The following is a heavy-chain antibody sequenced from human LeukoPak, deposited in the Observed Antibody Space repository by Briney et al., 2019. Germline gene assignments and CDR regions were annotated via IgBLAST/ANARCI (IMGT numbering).Heavy chain of an antibody. D-gene: IGHD6-19*01. CDR1: GYSFTSYW. CDR2: IYLGDSDT. V-gene: IGHV5-51*01. Sequence: EESLKIPCKGSGYSFTSYWIGWVRQMPGKGLEWMGIIYLGDSDTRYGPSFQGQLTISADKSISTAYLQWSSLKASDTAMYYCARGSSGWFDYWGQGTLVTVSS. J-gene: IGHJ4*02. CDR3: ARGSSGWFDY.